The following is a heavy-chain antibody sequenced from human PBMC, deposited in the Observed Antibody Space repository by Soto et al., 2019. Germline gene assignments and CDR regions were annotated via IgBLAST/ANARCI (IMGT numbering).Heavy chain of an antibody. CDR3: ARGYSGSYFFDY. CDR2: IYSGGST. J-gene: IGHJ4*02. Sequence: HPGGSLRLSCAASGFTVSSNYMSWVRQAPGKGLEWVSVIYSGGSTYYADSVKGRFTISRDNSKNTLYLQMNSLRAEDTAVYYCARGYSGSYFFDYWGQGTLVTVSS. CDR1: GFTVSSNY. D-gene: IGHD1-26*01. V-gene: IGHV3-53*01.